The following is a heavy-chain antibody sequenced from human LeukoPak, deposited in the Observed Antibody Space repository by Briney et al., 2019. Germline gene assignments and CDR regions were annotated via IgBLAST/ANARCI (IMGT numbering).Heavy chain of an antibody. CDR2: ISAYNGNT. V-gene: IGHV1-18*01. D-gene: IGHD3-22*01. J-gene: IGHJ3*02. Sequence: GASVKVSCKASGYTFTSYGISWMRQAPGQGLEWMGWISAYNGNTNYAQKLQGRVTMTTDTSTSTAYMELRSLRSDDTAVYYCARGYYYDSSGYYYEGLYAFAIWGQGTMVTVSS. CDR3: ARGYYYDSSGYYYEGLYAFAI. CDR1: GYTFTSYG.